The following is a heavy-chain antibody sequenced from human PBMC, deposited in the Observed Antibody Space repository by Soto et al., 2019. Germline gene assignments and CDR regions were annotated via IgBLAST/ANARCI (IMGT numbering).Heavy chain of an antibody. Sequence: QVQLVESGGGLVTPGGSLRVSCAASGFTFSDYYMNWIRQAPGKGLEWVSYISPSGNTVFYADSVKGRFTVSRDNSKNSLYLQMNGLSAEDSALYYCAGDRHGLYYFDYWSQGSLVTVSS. D-gene: IGHD2-8*01. V-gene: IGHV3-11*01. CDR3: AGDRHGLYYFDY. J-gene: IGHJ4*02. CDR2: ISPSGNTV. CDR1: GFTFSDYY.